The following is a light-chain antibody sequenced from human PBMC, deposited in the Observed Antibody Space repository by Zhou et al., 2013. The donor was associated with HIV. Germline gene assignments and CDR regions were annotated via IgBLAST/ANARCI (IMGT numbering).Light chain of an antibody. J-gene: IGKJ1*01. CDR3: QQYGTSPT. CDR2: GAS. CDR1: QSVSNTN. V-gene: IGKV3-20*01. Sequence: DIVLTQSPGTLSLSPGEGATLSCRASQSVSNTNLAWYQQKPGQAPSLLIFGASSRATGIPDRFSGSGSGADFTLTISRLEAEDFAVYYCQQYGTSPTFGQGTKVQIK.